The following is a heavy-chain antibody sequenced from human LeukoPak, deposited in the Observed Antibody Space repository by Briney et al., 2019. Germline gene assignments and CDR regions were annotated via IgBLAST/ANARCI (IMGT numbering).Heavy chain of an antibody. CDR3: ARGDRLV. D-gene: IGHD6-19*01. CDR1: GGSISSGSYY. V-gene: IGHV4-61*02. J-gene: IGHJ3*01. CDR2: IYTSGST. Sequence: TSETLSLTCTVSGGSISSGSYYWRWIRQPAGKGLEWIGRIYTSGSTNYNPSLKSRVTISVDTSKNQFSLKLSSVTAADTAVYYCARGDRLVWGQGTMVTVSS.